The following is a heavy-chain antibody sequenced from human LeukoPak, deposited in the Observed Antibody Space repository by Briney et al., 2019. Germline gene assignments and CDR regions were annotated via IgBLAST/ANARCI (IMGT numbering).Heavy chain of an antibody. CDR3: ARSGASDILTGYYMNGAFDI. J-gene: IGHJ3*02. Sequence: GESLKISCKGSGYSFTSYWIGWVRQMPGKGLEWMGIIYPGDSDTRYSPSFQGQVTISADKSISTAYLQWSSLKASDTAMYYCARSGASDILTGYYMNGAFDIWGQGTMVTVSS. D-gene: IGHD3-9*01. CDR2: IYPGDSDT. CDR1: GYSFTSYW. V-gene: IGHV5-51*01.